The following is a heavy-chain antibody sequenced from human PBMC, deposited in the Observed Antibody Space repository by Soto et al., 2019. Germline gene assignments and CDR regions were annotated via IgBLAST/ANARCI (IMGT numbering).Heavy chain of an antibody. CDR1: GFSLSTSGVG. J-gene: IGHJ4*02. CDR2: IYWDDDK. CDR3: ARAHYGDYYFDY. D-gene: IGHD4-17*01. V-gene: IGHV2-5*02. Sequence: SGPTLVNPTQTLTLTCTFSGFSLSTSGVGVGWIRQPPGKALEWLGIIYWDDDKRYSTSLKTRLTISKDTSKNQVVLTMTNMDPVDTATYYCARAHYGDYYFDYWGQGTLVTVSS.